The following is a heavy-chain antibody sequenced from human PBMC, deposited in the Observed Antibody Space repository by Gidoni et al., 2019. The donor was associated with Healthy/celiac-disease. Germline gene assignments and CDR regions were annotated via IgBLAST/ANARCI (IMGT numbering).Heavy chain of an antibody. Sequence: QVQLQQWGAGLLKPSETLSLTCAVYGGSFSGYYWSWIRQPPGKGLAWIGEIKHSGSTNYNPSLKSRVTISVDTSKNQFSLKLSSVTAADTAVYYCARGRVSSGWYIGSYDYWGQGTLVTVSS. V-gene: IGHV4-34*01. J-gene: IGHJ4*02. CDR2: IKHSGST. D-gene: IGHD6-19*01. CDR3: ARGRVSSGWYIGSYDY. CDR1: GGSFSGYY.